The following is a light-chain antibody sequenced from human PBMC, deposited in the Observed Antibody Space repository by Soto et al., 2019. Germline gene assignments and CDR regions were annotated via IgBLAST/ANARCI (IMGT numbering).Light chain of an antibody. V-gene: IGLV2-8*01. CDR2: EVS. CDR3: SSYAGTNDFFV. J-gene: IGLJ1*01. Sequence: AQPAPPSGSPGRPGTQSCPRTRRGVGGYNYVSWFQQHPGKAPKVIIYEVSKRPSGVPDRFSGSKSGNTASLTVSGLQAEDEADYYCSSYAGTNDFFVFGTGTKVTVL. CDR1: RRGVGGYNY.